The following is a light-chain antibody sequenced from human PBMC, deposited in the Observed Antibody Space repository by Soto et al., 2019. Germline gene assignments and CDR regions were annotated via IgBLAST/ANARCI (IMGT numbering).Light chain of an antibody. CDR1: SSNIGAGYD. Sequence: QSVLTQPPSVSGAPGQRVTISCTGSSSNIGAGYDVHWYQQLPGTAPKLLIYGNSNRPSGVPDRFSGSKSGTSASLAITGLQAEDVADYYCQFYDSSLSGWVFGGGTKLTVL. V-gene: IGLV1-40*01. J-gene: IGLJ3*02. CDR2: GNS. CDR3: QFYDSSLSGWV.